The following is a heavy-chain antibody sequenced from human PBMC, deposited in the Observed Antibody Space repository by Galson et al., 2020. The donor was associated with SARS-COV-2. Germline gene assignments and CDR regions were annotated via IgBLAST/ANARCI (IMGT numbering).Heavy chain of an antibody. V-gene: IGHV4-34*01. D-gene: IGHD5-12*01. Sequence: PSETLSLTCAVYGGSFSNYYWTWIRQPPGKGLEWIGEINHRGSTSYNPSLKSRVTISADTSSDHFSLRLNSVTAADTAVYYCESTEAGFDDYWGQGTLVTVSS. CDR1: GGSFSNYY. CDR2: INHRGST. J-gene: IGHJ4*02. CDR3: ESTEAGFDDY.